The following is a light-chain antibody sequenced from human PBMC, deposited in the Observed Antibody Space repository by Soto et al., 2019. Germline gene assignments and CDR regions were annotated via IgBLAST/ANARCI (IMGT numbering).Light chain of an antibody. CDR1: QGIRND. V-gene: IGKV1-6*01. Sequence: AIRMTQSPSSLSASVGDRVTITCRASQGIRNDLGWYQQKPGNAPKLLIYAASSLRSGVPSRFSGSGSGTYFTLTISSLQPEDFATYYCLQDYNYPYTFGQGPKLEIK. CDR2: AAS. CDR3: LQDYNYPYT. J-gene: IGKJ2*01.